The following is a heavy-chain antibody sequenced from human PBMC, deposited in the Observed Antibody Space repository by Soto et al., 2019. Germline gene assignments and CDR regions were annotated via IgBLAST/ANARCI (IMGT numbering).Heavy chain of an antibody. CDR1: GFTFTGSA. J-gene: IGHJ3*02. Sequence: SVKVSFKASGFTFTGSAIQWLRQAPGQPLEWIGWIVVGGGSTNYAQRLRERITITRDVSTSTAYMELSSLTSEDTAVYYCAAELYSGGRCCSFDIWGQGTMVTVSS. CDR3: AAELYSGGRCCSFDI. D-gene: IGHD2-15*01. CDR2: IVVGGGST. V-gene: IGHV1-58*02.